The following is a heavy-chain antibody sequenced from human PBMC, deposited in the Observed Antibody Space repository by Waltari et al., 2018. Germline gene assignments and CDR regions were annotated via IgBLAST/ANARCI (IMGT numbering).Heavy chain of an antibody. CDR3: AREGMRGLHYFDY. V-gene: IGHV4-59*01. CDR2: IYYSGST. D-gene: IGHD3-10*01. Sequence: QVQLQESGSGLVKPSETLSLTCTVSGGSISSYYWSWIRQPPGKGLEWIGYIYYSGSTNCNPFLKSRVTISVDTSKNQFSLKLSSVTAADTAVYYCAREGMRGLHYFDYWGQGTLVTVSS. CDR1: GGSISSYY. J-gene: IGHJ4*02.